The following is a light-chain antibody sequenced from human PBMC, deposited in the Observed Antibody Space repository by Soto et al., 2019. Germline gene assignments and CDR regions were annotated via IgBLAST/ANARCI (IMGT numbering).Light chain of an antibody. V-gene: IGKV3-15*01. Sequence: EIVMSQSPATLSVSPGEKTPLSCRASQSVSSNLAWYQQKVGQAPRVLIYDASTRATGIPGRFSGSGSGTEFTLTISSLQSEDFAVYYCQQYNNWPETFGQGTKVDI. CDR1: QSVSSN. CDR2: DAS. CDR3: QQYNNWPET. J-gene: IGKJ1*01.